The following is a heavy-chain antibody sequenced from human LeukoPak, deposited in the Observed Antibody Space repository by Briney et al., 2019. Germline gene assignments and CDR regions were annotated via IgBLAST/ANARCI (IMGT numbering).Heavy chain of an antibody. CDR2: ITGGGGST. CDR1: GFTFSSYA. J-gene: IGHJ6*03. D-gene: IGHD1-26*01. Sequence: GGSLRLSCVASGFTFSSYAMSWVRQAPGKGLEWVSGITGGGGSTYYADSVKGRFTISRDNAKNTLYLQMNSLRVEDTAVYYCANHVGVTTHYCYYMDVWGKGTTVTVSS. V-gene: IGHV3-23*01. CDR3: ANHVGVTTHYCYYMDV.